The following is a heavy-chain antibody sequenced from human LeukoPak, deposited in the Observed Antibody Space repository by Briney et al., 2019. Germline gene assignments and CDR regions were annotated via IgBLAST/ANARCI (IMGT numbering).Heavy chain of an antibody. J-gene: IGHJ4*02. Sequence: GGSLRLSCAAPGFTFSSYAMHWVRQAPGKGLEYVSAISSNGGSTYYANSVKGRFTISRDNSKNTLYLQMGSLRAEDMAVYYCARVYSGYDTYYFDYWGQGTLVTVSS. V-gene: IGHV3-64*01. CDR2: ISSNGGST. CDR1: GFTFSSYA. D-gene: IGHD5-12*01. CDR3: ARVYSGYDTYYFDY.